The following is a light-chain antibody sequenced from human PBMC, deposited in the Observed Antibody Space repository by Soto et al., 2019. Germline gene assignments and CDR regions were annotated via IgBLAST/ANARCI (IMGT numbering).Light chain of an antibody. CDR2: GAS. CDR1: QSVSSNY. J-gene: IGKJ1*01. V-gene: IGKV3-20*01. CDR3: QQYGSSPKT. Sequence: EIVLTQSPGTMSLSPGERATLSCRDSQSVSSNYLAWYRQKPGQAPRLLIYGASSRATGIPDRFSGSGSGTDFTLTISRLEPEDFAVYYCQQYGSSPKTFGQGTKVDIK.